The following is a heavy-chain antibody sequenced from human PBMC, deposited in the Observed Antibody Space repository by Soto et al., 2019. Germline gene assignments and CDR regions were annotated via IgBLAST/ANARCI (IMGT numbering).Heavy chain of an antibody. CDR2: ISGSGGST. CDR1: GFTFSSYA. D-gene: IGHD2-15*01. J-gene: IGHJ6*02. V-gene: IGHV3-23*01. CDR3: ALGRYCSGGSCYSYYYYGMDV. Sequence: WGSLRLSCAASGFTFSSYAMSWVRQAPGKGLEWVSAISGSGGSTYYADSVKGRFTISRDNSKNTLYLQMNSLRAEDTAVYYCALGRYCSGGSCYSYYYYGMDVWGQGTTVTVSS.